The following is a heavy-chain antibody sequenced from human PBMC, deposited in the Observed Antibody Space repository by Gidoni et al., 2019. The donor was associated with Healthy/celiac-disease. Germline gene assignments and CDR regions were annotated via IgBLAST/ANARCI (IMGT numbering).Heavy chain of an antibody. D-gene: IGHD3-22*01. CDR3: ARIRHHYDSSGNILSYAFDI. J-gene: IGHJ3*02. CDR1: GFSLSNARMC. CDR2: IFSNDEK. V-gene: IGHV2-26*01. Sequence: QVTLKESGPVLVKPTATLTLTCTVSGFSLSNARMCVSWIRQPPGKALEWLAHIFSNDEKSYSTSLKSRLTISKDTSKSQVVLTMTNMDPVDTATYYCARIRHHYDSSGNILSYAFDIWGQGTMVTVSS.